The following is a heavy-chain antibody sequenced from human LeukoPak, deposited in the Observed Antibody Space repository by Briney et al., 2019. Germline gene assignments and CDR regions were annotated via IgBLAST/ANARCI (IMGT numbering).Heavy chain of an antibody. CDR2: IYSGGST. V-gene: IGHV3-53*01. CDR3: AKDGKGYYYYMDV. Sequence: GGSLRLSCAASGFTVSSNYMSWVRQAPGKGLEWVSVIYSGGSTYYADSVKGRFTISRDNSKNTLYLQMNSLRAEDTAVYYCAKDGKGYYYYMDVWGKGTTVTVSS. J-gene: IGHJ6*03. CDR1: GFTVSSNY. D-gene: IGHD1-26*01.